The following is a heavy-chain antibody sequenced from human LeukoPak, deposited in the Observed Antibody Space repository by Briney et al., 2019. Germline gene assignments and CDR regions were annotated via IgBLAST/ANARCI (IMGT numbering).Heavy chain of an antibody. D-gene: IGHD2-15*01. CDR2: IYYSGST. CDR3: ARGGSNFDY. CDR1: GGSINSYY. J-gene: IGHJ4*02. Sequence: PSETLSLTCTVSGGSINSYYWSWIRRPPGKGLEWIGYIYYSGSTNYNPSLKSRVTISVDQSKNQFSLKLTSMTAADTAVYYCARGGSNFDYWGQGTLVTVSS. V-gene: IGHV4-59*01.